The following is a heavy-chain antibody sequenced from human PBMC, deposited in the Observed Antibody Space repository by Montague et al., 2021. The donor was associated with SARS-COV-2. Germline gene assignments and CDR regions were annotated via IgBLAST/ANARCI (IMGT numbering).Heavy chain of an antibody. CDR3: ARVGRQQLVRLSSMDV. CDR2: IYYSGST. Sequence: SETLSLTCTVSGGPISSSSYYWGWIRQPPGKGLEWIGSIYYSGSTYYNPSLKSRVTISVDTSKNQFSLKLSSVTAADTAVYYCARVGRQQLVRLSSMDVWGQGTTVTVSS. CDR1: GGPISSSSYY. J-gene: IGHJ6*02. V-gene: IGHV4-39*07. D-gene: IGHD6-13*01.